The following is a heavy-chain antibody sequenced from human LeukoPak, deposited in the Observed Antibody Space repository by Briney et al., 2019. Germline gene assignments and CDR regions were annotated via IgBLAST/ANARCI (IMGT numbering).Heavy chain of an antibody. CDR1: GSTLRNYI. CDR2: MSIIDDSI. Sequence: GGPLRLSCVASGSTLRNYIMTWVRQAPGKGLEWVSSMSIIDDSIYYADSVKGRFTISRDNSKSTLSLQMSSLRAEDTGVYYCAREGYTSDYAGAFDIWGQGSVVTVSS. D-gene: IGHD2-2*01. J-gene: IGHJ3*02. V-gene: IGHV3-23*01. CDR3: AREGYTSDYAGAFDI.